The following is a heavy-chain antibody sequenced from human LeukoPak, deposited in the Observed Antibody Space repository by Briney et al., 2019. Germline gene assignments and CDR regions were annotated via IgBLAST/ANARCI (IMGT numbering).Heavy chain of an antibody. J-gene: IGHJ6*02. CDR3: ARVKVWKRLRPYDPQDYYYYYGMDV. CDR1: GFTFSSYS. D-gene: IGHD1-1*01. CDR2: ISSSGSNK. V-gene: IGHV3-21*04. Sequence: PGGSLRLSCAASGFTFSSYSMNWVRQAPGKGLEWVSSISSSGSNKYYADSVKGRFTISRDNSKNTLYLQMNRLRAEDTSVYYWARVKVWKRLRPYDPQDYYYYYGMDVWGQGTTGTVSS.